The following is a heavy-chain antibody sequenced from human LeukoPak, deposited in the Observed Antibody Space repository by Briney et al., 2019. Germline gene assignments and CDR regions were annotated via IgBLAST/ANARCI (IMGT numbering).Heavy chain of an antibody. CDR3: ARSTPLGTMRLDY. V-gene: IGHV4-59*01. CDR1: GGSITNYY. J-gene: IGHJ4*02. Sequence: SETLSLTCTVSGGSITNYYWSWIRHPPGKGLERIGFSYYNGNTNYNPSLKSRVTISVDMSKNQFSLSLTSVIAADTAVYYCARSTPLGTMRLDYWGQGTLVTVSS. CDR2: SYYNGNT. D-gene: IGHD3-22*01.